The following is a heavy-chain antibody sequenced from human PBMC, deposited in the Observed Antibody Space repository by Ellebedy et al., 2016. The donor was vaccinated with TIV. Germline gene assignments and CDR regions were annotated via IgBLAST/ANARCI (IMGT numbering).Heavy chain of an antibody. J-gene: IGHJ4*02. D-gene: IGHD6-19*01. Sequence: PGGSLRLSCAASGFTFDDYAMHWVRQAPGKGLEWVSGISWNSGSIGYADSVKGRFTISRDNSKNTLYLQMNSLRAEDTAVYYCAKDQWLVDWGQGTLVTVSS. V-gene: IGHV3-9*01. CDR2: ISWNSGSI. CDR1: GFTFDDYA. CDR3: AKDQWLVD.